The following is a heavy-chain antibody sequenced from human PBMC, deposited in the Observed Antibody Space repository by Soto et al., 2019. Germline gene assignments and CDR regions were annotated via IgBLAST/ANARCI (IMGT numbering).Heavy chain of an antibody. CDR1: GFTFSSYA. Sequence: EVQLLESGGGLVQPGGSLRLSCAASGFTFSSYAISWVRQAPGKGLSWVSAISGSGGSTYYADSVKGRFTISRDNSKNTLYLQMNSLRAEDTAVYYCAKVINLAYYYDSSGYSGYWGQGTLVTVSS. CDR2: ISGSGGST. D-gene: IGHD3-22*01. CDR3: AKVINLAYYYDSSGYSGY. V-gene: IGHV3-23*01. J-gene: IGHJ4*02.